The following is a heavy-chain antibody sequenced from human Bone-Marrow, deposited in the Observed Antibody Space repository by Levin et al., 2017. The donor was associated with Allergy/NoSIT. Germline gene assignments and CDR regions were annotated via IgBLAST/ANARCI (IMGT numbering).Heavy chain of an antibody. CDR1: GFTFSGYE. CDR2: ISTSGSTI. J-gene: IGHJ4*02. V-gene: IGHV3-48*03. Sequence: RSGGSLRLSCAVSGFTFSGYEMIWVRQAPGKGLEWVSYISTSGSTIYYADSVKGRFTTSRDNAKNSLFLQMNSLRAEDTAVYYCAREGVEQWLGHDYWGQGTLVTVSS. CDR3: AREGVEQWLGHDY. D-gene: IGHD6-19*01.